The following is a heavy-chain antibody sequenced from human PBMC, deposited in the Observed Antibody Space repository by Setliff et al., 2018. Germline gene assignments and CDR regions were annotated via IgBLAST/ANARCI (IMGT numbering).Heavy chain of an antibody. CDR1: GDSISGHY. CDR3: ARHRTIPVSTLNYYYHMDV. CDR2: IFYSGSI. J-gene: IGHJ6*04. V-gene: IGHV4-59*08. D-gene: IGHD4-17*01. Sequence: PSETLSLTCAVSGDSISGHYWSWIRQPPGRGLEWIANIFYSGSINYTPSLSSRVFVSIDASKNQFSLKLSSVTAADTAVYYCARHRTIPVSTLNYYYHMDVWGTGTAVTVSS.